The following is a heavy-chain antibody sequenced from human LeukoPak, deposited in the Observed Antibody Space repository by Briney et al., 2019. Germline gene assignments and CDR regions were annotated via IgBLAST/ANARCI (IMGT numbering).Heavy chain of an antibody. CDR1: GFTFSSYE. D-gene: IGHD2-8*01. V-gene: IGHV3-48*03. CDR3: ATSVMVYYYYGMDV. J-gene: IGHJ6*04. CDR2: TSSSGSTI. Sequence: AGGSLRLSCAASGFTFSSYEMNWVRQAPGKGLEWVSYTSSSGSTIYYADSVKGRFTISRDNAKNSLYLQMNSLRAEDTAVYYCATSVMVYYYYGMDVWGKGTTVTVSS.